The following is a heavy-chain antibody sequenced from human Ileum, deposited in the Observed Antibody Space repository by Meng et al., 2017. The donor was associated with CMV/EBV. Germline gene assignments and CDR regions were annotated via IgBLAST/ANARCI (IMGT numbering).Heavy chain of an antibody. D-gene: IGHD2/OR15-2a*01. CDR2: TKDKTASYII. CDR1: GFSSSDHY. Sequence: AAAGFSSSDHYMDWLRQAPGKGLEWVGRTKDKTASYIIEYAASVKGRFTISRDDSKNSLYLQMNSLKTEDTAVYYCARDNSNWTFDFWGRGTLVTVSS. J-gene: IGHJ2*01. V-gene: IGHV3-72*01. CDR3: ARDNSNWTFDF.